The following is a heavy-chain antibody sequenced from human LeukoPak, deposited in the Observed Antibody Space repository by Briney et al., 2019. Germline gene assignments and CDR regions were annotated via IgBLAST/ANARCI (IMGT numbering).Heavy chain of an antibody. D-gene: IGHD6-13*01. J-gene: IGHJ4*02. Sequence: SETLSLTCTVSGGSISSSSYYWGWIRQPPGKGLEWIGSIYYSGSTYYNPSLKSRVTISVDTSKNQFSLKLSSVTAADTAVYYCARAVRGAAANWGQGTLVTVSS. V-gene: IGHV4-39*07. CDR3: ARAVRGAAAN. CDR2: IYYSGST. CDR1: GGSISSSSYY.